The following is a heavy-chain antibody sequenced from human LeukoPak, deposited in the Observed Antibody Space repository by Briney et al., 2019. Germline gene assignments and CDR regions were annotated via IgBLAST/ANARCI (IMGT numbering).Heavy chain of an antibody. CDR1: GFTFSSYG. CDR3: ARDRDDILTGYSYFDY. CDR2: ISYDGSNK. J-gene: IGHJ4*02. D-gene: IGHD3-9*01. Sequence: PGGSLRLSCAASGFTFSSYGMHWVRQAPGKGLEWVAVISYDGSNKYYADSVKGRFTISRDNSKNTLYLQMNSLRAEDTAVYYCARDRDDILTGYSYFDYWGQGTLVTVSS. V-gene: IGHV3-30*03.